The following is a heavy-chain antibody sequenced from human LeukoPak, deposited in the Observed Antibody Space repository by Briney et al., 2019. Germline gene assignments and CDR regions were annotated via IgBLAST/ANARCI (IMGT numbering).Heavy chain of an antibody. D-gene: IGHD5-12*01. CDR3: ARDRVGVSRVWWLPPFDY. V-gene: IGHV1-24*01. CDR1: GYTLTELS. J-gene: IGHJ4*02. Sequence: ASVKVSCKVSGYTLTELSMHWVRQAPGKGLEWMGGFDPEDGETIYAQKFQGRVTMTEDTSTDTAYMELSSLRAEDTAVYYCARDRVGVSRVWWLPPFDYWGQGTLVTVSS. CDR2: FDPEDGET.